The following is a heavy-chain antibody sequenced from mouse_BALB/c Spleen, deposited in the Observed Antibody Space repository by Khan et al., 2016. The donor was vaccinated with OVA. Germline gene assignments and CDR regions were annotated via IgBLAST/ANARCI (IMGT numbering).Heavy chain of an antibody. Sequence: VQLKQSGPGLVKPSQSLSLTCTVTGYSITSGYAWNWIRQFPGNKLEWMGYISYSGVTSYNPSLKSRISITRDTSKNQFFLPLNSLTTEDTATYYCARGNYYGYYFDYWGQGTTLTVSS. V-gene: IGHV3-2*02. J-gene: IGHJ2*01. CDR2: ISYSGVT. D-gene: IGHD1-1*01. CDR3: ARGNYYGYYFDY. CDR1: GYSITSGYA.